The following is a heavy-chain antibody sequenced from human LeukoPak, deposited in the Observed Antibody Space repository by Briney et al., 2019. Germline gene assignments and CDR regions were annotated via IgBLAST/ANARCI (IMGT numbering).Heavy chain of an antibody. V-gene: IGHV3-74*01. CDR1: GFIFNSYW. Sequence: GGSLRLSCAASGFIFNSYWMHWVRQAPGKGLVWVSRINTDGSLTNYADSVKGRFTISRDNAKNTLYLQMNSLRAEDTAVYYCAKGSAGSSGYPYYFDYWGQGTLVTVSS. D-gene: IGHD3-22*01. CDR3: AKGSAGSSGYPYYFDY. J-gene: IGHJ4*02. CDR2: INTDGSLT.